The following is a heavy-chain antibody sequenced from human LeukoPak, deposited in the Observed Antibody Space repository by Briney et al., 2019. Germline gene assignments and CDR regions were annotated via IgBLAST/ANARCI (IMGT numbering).Heavy chain of an antibody. V-gene: IGHV1-69*05. D-gene: IGHD2-2*01. CDR3: ASAIQGARVRYYFDY. CDR2: IIPIFGTA. CDR1: GGTFSSYA. J-gene: IGHJ4*02. Sequence: GSSVKVSCKASGGTFSSYAISWVRQAPGQGLEWMGRIIPIFGTANYAQKFQGRVTITTDESTSTAYMELSSLRSEDTAVYYCASAIQGARVRYYFDYWGQGTLVTVSS.